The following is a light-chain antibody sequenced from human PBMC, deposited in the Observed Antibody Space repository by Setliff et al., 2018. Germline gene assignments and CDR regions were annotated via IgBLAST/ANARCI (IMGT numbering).Light chain of an antibody. J-gene: IGLJ2*01. CDR1: SSDVGGYNY. V-gene: IGLV2-14*03. CDR2: DVS. CDR3: SSYRDGSDVA. Sequence: QSVLAQPASVSGSPGQSITISCTGTSSDVGGYNYVSWYQQHPGKAPKRIIFDVSHRPSGVSNGFSGSKSGNTASLTISGLQAEDEADYYCSSYRDGSDVAFGVGT.